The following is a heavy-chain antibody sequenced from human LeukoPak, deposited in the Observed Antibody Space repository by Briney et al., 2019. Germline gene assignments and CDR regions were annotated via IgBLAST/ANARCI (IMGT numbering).Heavy chain of an antibody. CDR1: GGSISSGDW. V-gene: IGHV4-4*02. CDR3: SSRAWHDGLDI. D-gene: IGHD5-12*01. J-gene: IGHJ3*02. Sequence: SETLSLTCDVSGGSISSGDWWSWVRQPPGKGLEWIGEIYHSGTTNYNPSLKSRVTISVDKSKNQFSLKLSSVTAADTAVYYCSSRAWHDGLDIWGQGTMVTVSS. CDR2: IYHSGTT.